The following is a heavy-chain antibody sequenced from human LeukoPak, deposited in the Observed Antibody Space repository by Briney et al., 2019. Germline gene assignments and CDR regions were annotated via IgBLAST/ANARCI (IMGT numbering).Heavy chain of an antibody. J-gene: IGHJ6*02. V-gene: IGHV5-51*01. CDR1: GYSFTSYW. Sequence: GESLKISCKGSGYSFTSYWIGWVRQMPGKGLEWMGIIYPGDSDTRYSPSFQGQVTISADKSISTAYLQWSSLKASDAAMYYCARSIFYSVYYYGMDVWGQGTTVTVSS. CDR3: ARSIFYSVYYYGMDV. D-gene: IGHD3-3*02. CDR2: IYPGDSDT.